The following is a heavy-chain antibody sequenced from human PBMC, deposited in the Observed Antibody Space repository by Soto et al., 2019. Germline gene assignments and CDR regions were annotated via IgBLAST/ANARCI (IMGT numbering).Heavy chain of an antibody. CDR1: GYPFTTNW. Sequence: PGESLKISCKASGYPFTTNWIAWVRQMPGRGLEWMGIIYPSDSDTRYSPSFQGQVSISADKSLTTAYLQWSSLKASDTDRYYCERHLRDYWG. CDR2: IYPSDSDT. CDR3: ERHLRDY. D-gene: IGHD4-17*01. J-gene: IGHJ4*01. V-gene: IGHV5-51*01.